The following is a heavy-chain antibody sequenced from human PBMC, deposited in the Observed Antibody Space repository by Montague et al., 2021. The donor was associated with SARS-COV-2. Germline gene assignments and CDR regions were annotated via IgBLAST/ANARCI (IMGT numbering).Heavy chain of an antibody. D-gene: IGHD3-3*01. CDR3: ARQTMGSVTIFGVVMHDSWFDP. CDR1: GGSISSSSYY. Sequence: SETLSLTCTVSGGSISSSSYYWGWLRQLQGKGLEWNGNISYSGSTYHNLTLKSPVSISVATTKNQFSLKPSSATAADTAVHYCARQTMGSVTIFGVVMHDSWFDPWGQGTLVTVSS. J-gene: IGHJ5*02. CDR2: ISYSGST. V-gene: IGHV4-39*01.